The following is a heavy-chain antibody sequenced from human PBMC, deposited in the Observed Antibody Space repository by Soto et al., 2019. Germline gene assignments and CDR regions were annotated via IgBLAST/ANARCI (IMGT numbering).Heavy chain of an antibody. Sequence: EVQLLESGGGLVQPGGSLRLSCVGSGFTFSSYAMSWVRQAPGKGLEWVSAITTSGDTHYADSVRGRFTISRDNSKNTGDLQMNSLRAEDTAVYYFAKEDTGQAWRGFVTVEDWGQGTLVTVSS. V-gene: IGHV3-23*01. CDR3: AKEDTGQAWRGFVTVED. CDR2: ITTSGDT. J-gene: IGHJ4*02. D-gene: IGHD3-10*01. CDR1: GFTFSSYA.